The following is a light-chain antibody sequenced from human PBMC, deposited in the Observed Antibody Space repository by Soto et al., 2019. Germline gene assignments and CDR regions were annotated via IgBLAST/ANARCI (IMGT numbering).Light chain of an antibody. Sequence: DIQMTHSPSTMSAAVGDRVTVTCRARQSISRWLAWYQQKPGKAPKLLIYKASTLESGVPSRFSGSGSGTEFTLTSSSLQPDDFATSYCQQYNSYSRTFGQGTKWEIK. V-gene: IGKV1-5*03. J-gene: IGKJ1*01. CDR2: KAS. CDR1: QSISRW. CDR3: QQYNSYSRT.